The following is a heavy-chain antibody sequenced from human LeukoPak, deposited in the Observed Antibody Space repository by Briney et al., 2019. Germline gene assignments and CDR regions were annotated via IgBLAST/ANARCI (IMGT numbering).Heavy chain of an antibody. J-gene: IGHJ6*03. CDR1: GVTFSSYA. D-gene: IGHD4-11*01. CDR2: RSGSGGST. CDR3: AKAASSVTTYYYYYYMDV. Sequence: GGSLRLSCAASGVTFSSYAMSWVRQAPGKGLEWVSARSGSGGSTYYAESVKGRFTISRDNSKNTLYLQMNSLRADDTAGYYCAKAASSVTTYYYYYYMDVCGKGTTVTVSS. V-gene: IGHV3-23*01.